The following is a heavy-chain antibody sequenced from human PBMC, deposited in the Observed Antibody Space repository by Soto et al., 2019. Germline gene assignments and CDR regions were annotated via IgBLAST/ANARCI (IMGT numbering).Heavy chain of an antibody. CDR1: GFTVSSSY. CDR3: ARGTVGTNPNWLGP. J-gene: IGHJ5*02. Sequence: EVQLVESGGGLVQPGGSLRLSCAASGFTVSSSYLYWVRQAQGKGLEWVSSIYKSGDTYYADSVKGRFTISRDNYKSTLFLQMNSLLSEDTAVYYCARGTVGTNPNWLGPWGQGTLVNVSS. D-gene: IGHD1-26*01. V-gene: IGHV3-66*01. CDR2: IYKSGDT.